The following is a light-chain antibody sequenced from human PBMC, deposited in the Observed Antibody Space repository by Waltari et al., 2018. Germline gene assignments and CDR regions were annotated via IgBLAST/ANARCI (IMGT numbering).Light chain of an antibody. CDR2: GAS. CDR3: HHYNKRPPSYT. V-gene: IGKV3-15*01. Sequence: EIVMTQSPVTLSVSPGERVTLSCRASQSIRNNLAWYQQKAGQPPRLLIYGASTRAPGVPARFSGSGSGTEFALTISSLQPEDFAVYYCHHYNKRPPSYTFGQGTRLEIK. J-gene: IGKJ2*01. CDR1: QSIRNN.